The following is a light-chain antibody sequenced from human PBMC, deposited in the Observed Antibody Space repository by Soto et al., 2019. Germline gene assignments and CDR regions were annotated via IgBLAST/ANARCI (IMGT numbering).Light chain of an antibody. CDR1: QSISSW. Sequence: DIQMTQSPSTLSASVGDRVTITCRASQSISSWLAWYQQKPGKAPKVLIYKASSLESGVPSRFSGSGSGTEFTLTINRLQPDDFATYYFQQYNSYSWTVGQGTKVEIK. J-gene: IGKJ1*01. CDR3: QQYNSYSWT. CDR2: KAS. V-gene: IGKV1-5*03.